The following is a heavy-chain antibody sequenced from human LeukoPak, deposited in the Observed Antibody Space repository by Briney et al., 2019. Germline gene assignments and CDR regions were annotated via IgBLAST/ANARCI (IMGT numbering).Heavy chain of an antibody. D-gene: IGHD4-17*01. V-gene: IGHV3-30*04. J-gene: IGHJ3*02. CDR3: AREGVQTTVDAFDI. CDR1: GLTLKIYP. CDR2: IAHEGSDK. Sequence: GGSLRLSCAASGLTLKIYPVHWVRQAPGKGVEWLSVIAHEGSDKNNADSVKGRFIISRSKSKNTVYLQLNSLRPEDTAMYYCAREGVQTTVDAFDIWGLGTMVIVSS.